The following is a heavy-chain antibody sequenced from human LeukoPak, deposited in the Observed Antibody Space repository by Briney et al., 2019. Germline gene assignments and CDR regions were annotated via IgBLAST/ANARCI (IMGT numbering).Heavy chain of an antibody. D-gene: IGHD2-15*01. CDR2: IYYSGST. J-gene: IGHJ5*02. V-gene: IGHV4-39*07. CDR1: GDSISSRSYY. Sequence: SETLSLTCTVSGDSISSRSYYWGWIRQPPGKGLEWIGSIYYSGSTYYNPSLKSRVTISVNTSKNQFSLKLSSVTAADTAVYYCARAGAVVDNWFDPWGQGTLVTVSS. CDR3: ARAGAVVDNWFDP.